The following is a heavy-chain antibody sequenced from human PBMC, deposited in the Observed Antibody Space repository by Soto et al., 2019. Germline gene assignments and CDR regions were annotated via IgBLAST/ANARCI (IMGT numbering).Heavy chain of an antibody. V-gene: IGHV3-30*18. CDR2: ISYDGSNK. D-gene: IGHD4-17*01. CDR1: GFTFSSYG. Sequence: PGGSLRLSCAASGFTFSSYGMHWVRQAPGKGLEWVAVISYDGSNKYYADSVKGRFTISRDNSKNTLYLQMNSLRAEDTAVYYCAKTPSLYGGNSTLENGLGMDVWGQGTTVTVSS. J-gene: IGHJ6*02. CDR3: AKTPSLYGGNSTLENGLGMDV.